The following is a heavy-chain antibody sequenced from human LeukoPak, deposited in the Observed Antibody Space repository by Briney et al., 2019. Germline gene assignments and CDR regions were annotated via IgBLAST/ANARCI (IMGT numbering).Heavy chain of an antibody. CDR3: ARIQYYGSGRPGPDY. CDR2: INPSGGST. V-gene: IGHV1-46*01. J-gene: IGHJ4*02. CDR1: GYTVISYY. Sequence: ASVKVSCKASGYTVISYYMHWVRQAPGQRLEWMGIINPSGGSTSYAQKFQGRVTMTRDTSTSTVYMELSSLRSEATAVYYCARIQYYGSGRPGPDYWGQGTLVTVSS. D-gene: IGHD3-10*01.